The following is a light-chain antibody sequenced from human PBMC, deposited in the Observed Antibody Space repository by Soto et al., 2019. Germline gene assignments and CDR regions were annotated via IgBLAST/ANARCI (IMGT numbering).Light chain of an antibody. CDR2: DAS. J-gene: IGKJ2*01. Sequence: DIQMTQSPSSLSASVGDRVTITCQASQDISNYLNWYQQKPGKAPKLLIYDASNLETGVPSRFSAYGSGTDFTFTISSLQPEDIATYYCQQYDNLPFTFGQGTKLEIK. CDR3: QQYDNLPFT. CDR1: QDISNY. V-gene: IGKV1-33*01.